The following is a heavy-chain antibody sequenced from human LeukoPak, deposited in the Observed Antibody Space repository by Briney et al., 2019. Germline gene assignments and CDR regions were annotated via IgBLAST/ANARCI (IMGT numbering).Heavy chain of an antibody. V-gene: IGHV5-51*01. J-gene: IGHJ6*03. CDR2: IYPGDSDT. CDR3: ARGPTLSYMDF. Sequence: GASLQISCKGPGSSFTSYWIGWVRQLPGKGLEWMGIIYPGDSDTRDSPSFQGLVTISADKSISTAYLQWSSLKASDTAMYYCARGPTLSYMDFWGKGTTVTVSS. CDR1: GSSFTSYW.